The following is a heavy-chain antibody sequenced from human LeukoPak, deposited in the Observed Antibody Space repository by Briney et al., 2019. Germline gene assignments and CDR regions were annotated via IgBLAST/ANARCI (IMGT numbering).Heavy chain of an antibody. V-gene: IGHV1-2*02. D-gene: IGHD2-2*02. CDR3: ARNPPYCTSTSCYNDY. CDR1: GYTFTIYY. Sequence: ASVKVSCKASGYTFTIYYMHWVRQAPGQGLEWMGWINPNSGATSYAQRFQGRVTMTRETSISTAYMELSGLTSDDTAVYYCARNPPYCTSTSCYNDYWGQGTLATVSS. J-gene: IGHJ4*02. CDR2: INPNSGAT.